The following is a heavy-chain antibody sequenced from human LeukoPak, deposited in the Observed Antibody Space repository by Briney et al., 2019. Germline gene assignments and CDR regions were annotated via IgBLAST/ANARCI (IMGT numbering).Heavy chain of an antibody. CDR2: IFYTGNT. V-gene: IGHV4-39*07. CDR1: GGSITSSNFY. Sequence: SETLSLTCTVSGGSITSSNFYWGWIRQPPGKGLEWIVSIFYTGNTYYQPSLRGRLSISLDTSKNLFSLRRNSVTAADTAVYYCARNYYGSSGYYKDHFYFDSWGQGTLVTVSS. CDR3: ARNYYGSSGYYKDHFYFDS. J-gene: IGHJ4*02. D-gene: IGHD3-22*01.